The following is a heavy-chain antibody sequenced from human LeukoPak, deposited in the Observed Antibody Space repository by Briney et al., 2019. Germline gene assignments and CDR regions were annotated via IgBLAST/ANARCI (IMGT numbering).Heavy chain of an antibody. D-gene: IGHD6-19*01. CDR2: INTNTGNP. J-gene: IGHJ6*02. Sequence: ASVKVSCKASGYTFTSYAMNWVRQAPGQGLEWMGWINTNTGNPTYAQGFTGRFVFSLDTSVSTAYLQISSLKAEDTAVYYCARRGAVAGPYYYGMDVWGQGTTVTVSS. CDR1: GYTFTSYA. CDR3: ARRGAVAGPYYYGMDV. V-gene: IGHV7-4-1*02.